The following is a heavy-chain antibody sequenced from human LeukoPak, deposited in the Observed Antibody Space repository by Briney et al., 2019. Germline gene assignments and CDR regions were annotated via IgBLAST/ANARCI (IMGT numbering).Heavy chain of an antibody. J-gene: IGHJ6*02. CDR3: ARGMRFLEWLPRSNYYYYGMDV. CDR2: INHSGST. V-gene: IGHV4-34*01. D-gene: IGHD3-3*01. CDR1: GGSFSGYY. Sequence: SETLSLTCAVYGGSFSGYYWSWIRQPPGKGLEWIGEINHSGSTNYNPSLKSRVTISVDTSKNQFSLKLSSVTAADTAVYCCARGMRFLEWLPRSNYYYYGMDVWGQGTTVTVSS.